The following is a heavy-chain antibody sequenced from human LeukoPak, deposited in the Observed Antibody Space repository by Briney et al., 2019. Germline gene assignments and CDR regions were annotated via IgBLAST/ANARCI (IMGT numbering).Heavy chain of an antibody. CDR2: FFLKGST. Sequence: SETLSLTCTVSGYSITSAYYWGWIRQPPGKGLEWIGSFFLKGSTYYNPSLKSRVTISVDTSKNQFSLKLSSVTAADTAVYYCAVTDSLYDSSGYYLPFDYWGQGTLVTVSS. CDR3: AVTDSLYDSSGYYLPFDY. CDR1: GYSITSAYY. J-gene: IGHJ4*02. D-gene: IGHD3-22*01. V-gene: IGHV4-38-2*02.